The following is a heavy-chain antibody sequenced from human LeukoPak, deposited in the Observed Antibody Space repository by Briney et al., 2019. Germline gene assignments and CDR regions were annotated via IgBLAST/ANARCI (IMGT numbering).Heavy chain of an antibody. CDR3: ARVPWRYDFWSGYYFDY. D-gene: IGHD3-3*01. V-gene: IGHV4-30-4*08. CDR2: IYYSGST. CDR1: GGSFSGYY. J-gene: IGHJ4*02. Sequence: SETLSLTCAVCGGSFSGYYWSWIRQPPGKGLEWIGYIYYSGSTYYNPSLKSRVTISVDTSKNQFSLKLSSVTAADTAVYYCARVPWRYDFWSGYYFDYWGQGTLVTVSS.